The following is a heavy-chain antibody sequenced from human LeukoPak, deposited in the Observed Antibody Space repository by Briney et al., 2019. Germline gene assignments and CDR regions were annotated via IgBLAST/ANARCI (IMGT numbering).Heavy chain of an antibody. CDR1: GGSITSGDYY. CDR3: ARGGAAADY. V-gene: IGHV4-61*08. D-gene: IGHD6-13*01. CDR2: IYYSGGT. Sequence: SQTLSLTCTVSGGSITSGDYYWSWIRQPPGKGLEWIGYIYYSGGTNYNPSLKSRVTISVETSKNRFSLHLISSPPADTAVYYCARGGAAADYWGQGTLVTVSS. J-gene: IGHJ4*02.